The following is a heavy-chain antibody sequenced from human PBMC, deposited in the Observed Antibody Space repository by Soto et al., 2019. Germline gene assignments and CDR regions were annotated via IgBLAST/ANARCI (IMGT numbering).Heavy chain of an antibody. J-gene: IGHJ5*01. Sequence: SGPTLVNPIETLTLTCTFSGFSLSTTGMRVSWIRQPPGEALEWLARIDWDDDKFYSTSLKTRLTISKDTSKNQVVLTMTNMDPVDTATYYCARSAYYYDSSGYYAVGGFDSWGQGTLVTVSS. V-gene: IGHV2-70*04. CDR2: IDWDDDK. CDR3: ARSAYYYDSSGYYAVGGFDS. D-gene: IGHD3-22*01. CDR1: GFSLSTTGMR.